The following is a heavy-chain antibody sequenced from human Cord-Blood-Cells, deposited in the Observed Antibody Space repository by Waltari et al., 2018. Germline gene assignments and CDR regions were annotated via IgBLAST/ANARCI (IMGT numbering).Heavy chain of an antibody. CDR3: AKAWGSYY. J-gene: IGHJ4*02. CDR1: GFTFRSYA. V-gene: IGHV3-23*01. CDR2: ISGSGGST. D-gene: IGHD3-16*01. Sequence: EVQLLESGGGLVQPGGSLRLPCAASGFTFRSYAMSWVRQAPGTGLGWVSAISGSGGSTYYADSVKCRFTISRDNAKNTLYLQMNSLRAEDTAVYYCAKAWGSYYWGQGTLVTVSS.